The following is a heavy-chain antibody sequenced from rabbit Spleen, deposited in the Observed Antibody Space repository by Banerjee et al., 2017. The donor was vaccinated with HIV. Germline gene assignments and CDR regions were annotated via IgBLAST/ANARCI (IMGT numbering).Heavy chain of an antibody. CDR2: IGTSNTIT. D-gene: IGHD1-1*01. V-gene: IGHV1S45*01. CDR3: VTGLDTNGAL. CDR1: GFSFSTSYW. J-gene: IGHJ4*01. Sequence: QEQLEESGGDLVKPEGSLTLTCTASGFSFSTSYWMSWVRQAPGKGLEWIARIGTSNTITQYASWAKGRFTISKTSSTTVTLQMTSLTAADTATYFCVTGLDTNGALWGPGTLVTVS.